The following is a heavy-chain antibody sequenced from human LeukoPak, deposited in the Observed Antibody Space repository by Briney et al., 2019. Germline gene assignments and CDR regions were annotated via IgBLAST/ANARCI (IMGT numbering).Heavy chain of an antibody. J-gene: IGHJ3*02. CDR3: VISNYYDILTGQDAFDI. CDR1: GFTFSSYA. CDR2: ISSNGGST. D-gene: IGHD3-9*01. V-gene: IGHV3-64D*06. Sequence: GGSLRLSCSASGFTFSSYAMHWVRQAPGKGLEYVSAISSNGGSTYYADSVKGGFTISRDNSKNTLYLQMSSLRAEDTAVYYCVISNYYDILTGQDAFDIWGQGTMVTVSS.